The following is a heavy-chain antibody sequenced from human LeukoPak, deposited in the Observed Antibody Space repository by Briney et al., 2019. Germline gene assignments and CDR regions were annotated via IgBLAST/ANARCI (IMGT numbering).Heavy chain of an antibody. Sequence: ASVKVSCKASGYTFTGYYMHWVRQAPGQGLEWMGIINPSGGSTSYAQKFQGRVTMTRDTSTSTVYMELSSLRSEDTAVYYCARVGGALDFDYWGQGTLVTVSS. J-gene: IGHJ4*02. D-gene: IGHD3-3*02. CDR2: INPSGGST. CDR1: GYTFTGYY. V-gene: IGHV1-46*01. CDR3: ARVGGALDFDY.